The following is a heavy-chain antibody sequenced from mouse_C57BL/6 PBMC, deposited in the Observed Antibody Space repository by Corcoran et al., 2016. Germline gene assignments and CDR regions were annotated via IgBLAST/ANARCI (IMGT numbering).Heavy chain of an antibody. V-gene: IGHV9-3*01. CDR1: GYTFTTYG. J-gene: IGHJ1*03. D-gene: IGHD1-1*01. CDR2: INTYSGVP. Sequence: QIQLVQSGPELKKPGETVKISCKASGYTFTTYGMSWVKQAPGKGLKWMGWINTYSGVPTYADDFKGRSAFSLETSASTAYLQINNLKNEDTATYFCARWDTTVVEGYFDVWGTGTTVTVSS. CDR3: ARWDTTVVEGYFDV.